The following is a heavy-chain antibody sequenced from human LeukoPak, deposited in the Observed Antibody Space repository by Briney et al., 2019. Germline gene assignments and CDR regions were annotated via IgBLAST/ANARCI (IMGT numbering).Heavy chain of an antibody. V-gene: IGHV3-7*01. CDR1: GFTFSSYW. D-gene: IGHD5-18*01. CDR2: IKQDGSEK. Sequence: PGGSLRLSCAASGFTFSSYWMSWVCQAPGKGLEWVANIKQDGSEKYYVDSVKGRFTISRDNAKNSLYLQMNSLRAEDTAVYYCARTSGYSYGYLYMDVWGKGTTVTISS. CDR3: ARTSGYSYGYLYMDV. J-gene: IGHJ6*03.